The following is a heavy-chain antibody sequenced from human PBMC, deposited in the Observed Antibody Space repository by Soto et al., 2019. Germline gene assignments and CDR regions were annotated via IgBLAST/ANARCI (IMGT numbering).Heavy chain of an antibody. CDR3: AGNYYDTSGYYYVEY. CDR1: GYTFTGYY. CDR2: INPNSGGT. D-gene: IGHD3-22*01. V-gene: IGHV1-2*02. J-gene: IGHJ4*02. Sequence: ASVKVSCKASGYTFTGYYIHWVRQAPGQGLEWMGWINPNSGGTNYAQKFQGRVTMTRDTSISTAYMELSRLRSDDTAVYYCAGNYYDTSGYYYVEYWGQGTRVTVSS.